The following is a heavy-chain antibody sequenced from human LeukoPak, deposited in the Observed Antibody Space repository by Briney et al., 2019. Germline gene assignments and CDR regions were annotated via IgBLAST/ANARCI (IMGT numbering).Heavy chain of an antibody. D-gene: IGHD4-17*01. J-gene: IGHJ6*02. CDR1: GYTFTSYG. CDR2: ISAYNGNT. Sequence: ASVKVSCKASGYTFTSYGISWVRQAPGQGLEWMGWISAYNGNTNYAQKLQGRVTMTTDTSTSTAYMELRSLRSDDTAVYYCAREVLVGATYYYYYYGMDVWGQGTRVTVSS. CDR3: AREVLVGATYYYYYYGMDV. V-gene: IGHV1-18*01.